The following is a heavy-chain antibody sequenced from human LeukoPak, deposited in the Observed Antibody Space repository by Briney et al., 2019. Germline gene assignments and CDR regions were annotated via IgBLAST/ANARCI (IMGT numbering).Heavy chain of an antibody. CDR2: IYYSGST. V-gene: IGHV4-39*01. D-gene: IGHD3-22*01. Sequence: SGTLPLTCTVSGGSISSSSYYWGWIRQPPGKGLEWIGSIYYSGSTYYNPSLKSRVTISVDTSKNQFSLKLSSVTAADTAVYYCARGRRYYYDSSGYYFDYWGQGTLVTVSS. J-gene: IGHJ4*02. CDR3: ARGRRYYYDSSGYYFDY. CDR1: GGSISSSSYY.